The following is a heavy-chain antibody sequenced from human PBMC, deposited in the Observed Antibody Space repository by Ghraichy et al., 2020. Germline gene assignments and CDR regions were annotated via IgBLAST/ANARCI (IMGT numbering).Heavy chain of an antibody. CDR3: ARRHRIAVAGTFDY. D-gene: IGHD6-19*01. J-gene: IGHJ4*02. V-gene: IGHV4-34*01. CDR2: INHSGST. Sequence: GSLSLTCAVYGGSFSGYYWSWIRQPPGKGLEWIGEINHSGSTNYNPSLKGRVTISVDTSKNHFSLKLSSVTAADTAVYYCARRHRIAVAGTFDYWGQGTLVTVSS. CDR1: GGSFSGYY.